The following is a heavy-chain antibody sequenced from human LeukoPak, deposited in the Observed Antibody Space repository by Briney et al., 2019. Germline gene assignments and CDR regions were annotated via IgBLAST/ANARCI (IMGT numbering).Heavy chain of an antibody. J-gene: IGHJ4*02. D-gene: IGHD4-17*01. V-gene: IGHV1-69*04. CDR1: GGTFSSYA. CDR2: IIPILGIA. Sequence: SVKVSCKASGGTFSSYAISWVRQAPGQGLEWMGRIIPILGIANYAQKFQGRVTITADKSTSTAYMELSSLRSEDTAVYHCRTDGAVGKSSDYWGQGTLVTVSS. CDR3: RTDGAVGKSSDY.